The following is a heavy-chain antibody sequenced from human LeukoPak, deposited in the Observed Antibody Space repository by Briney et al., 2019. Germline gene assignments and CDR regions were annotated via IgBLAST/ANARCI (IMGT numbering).Heavy chain of an antibody. CDR1: GLTFSSQW. D-gene: IGHD6-19*01. Sequence: GGSLRLSCVASGLTFSSQWMTWVRQAPGKGLEWLANIGGDGSRKFYVDSVKGRFTISRDNAENSLYLQMNNLRVEDTAVYYCARVRAVAGTPPDYWGQGTLVTVSS. J-gene: IGHJ4*02. CDR2: IGGDGSRK. V-gene: IGHV3-7*03. CDR3: ARVRAVAGTPPDY.